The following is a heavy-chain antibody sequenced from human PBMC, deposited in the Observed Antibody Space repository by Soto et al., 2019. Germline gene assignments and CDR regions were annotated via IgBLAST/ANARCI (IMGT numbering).Heavy chain of an antibody. CDR1: GFTVSSNY. CDR3: ARVVVAATYASYGMDV. CDR2: IYSGGST. V-gene: IGHV3-53*01. Sequence: LRLSCAASGFTVSSNYMSWVRQAPGKGLEWVSVIYSGGSTYYADSVKGRFTISRDNSKNTLYLQMNSLRAEDTAVYYCARVVVAATYASYGMDVWGQGTTVTVS. D-gene: IGHD2-15*01. J-gene: IGHJ6*02.